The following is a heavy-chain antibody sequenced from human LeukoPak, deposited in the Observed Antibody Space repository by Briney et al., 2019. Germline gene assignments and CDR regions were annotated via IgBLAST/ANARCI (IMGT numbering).Heavy chain of an antibody. Sequence: PGGSLRLSCAASGFTVSTNYMTWVRQAPGKGLDWVSIIYSNGDTYYADSVKGRFTISRDDSKNTLYLQMSSLRAEDTAIYYCVRDASLDDGRGLDDWGQGTLVTVSS. CDR2: IYSNGDT. CDR3: VRDASLDDGRGLDD. CDR1: GFTVSTNY. V-gene: IGHV3-53*01. J-gene: IGHJ4*02. D-gene: IGHD3/OR15-3a*01.